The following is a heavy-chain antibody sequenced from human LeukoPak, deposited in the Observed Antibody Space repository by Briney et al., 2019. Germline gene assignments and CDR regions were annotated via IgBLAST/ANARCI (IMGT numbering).Heavy chain of an antibody. D-gene: IGHD2-2*01. CDR1: GFTFRSYA. CDR3: AKGDIVVVPAAMGC. CDR2: ISDSGGST. Sequence: GGSLRLSCAASGFTFRSYAMSWVRQAPGKGLEWVSTISDSGGSTYYADSVKGRLTISRDNSKDTLYLQMNSLRAEDTAVYYCAKGDIVVVPAAMGCWGQGTLVTVSS. V-gene: IGHV3-23*01. J-gene: IGHJ4*02.